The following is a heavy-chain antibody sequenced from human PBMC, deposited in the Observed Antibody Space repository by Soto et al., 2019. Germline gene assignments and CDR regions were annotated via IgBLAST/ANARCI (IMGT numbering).Heavy chain of an antibody. CDR1: GFTFSSYA. CDR3: ARDGPDIVVVPAAIGGMDV. J-gene: IGHJ6*02. CDR2: ISGSGGST. Sequence: PGGSLRLSCAASGFTFSSYAMSWVRRAPGKGLEWVSAISGSGGSTYYADSVKGRFTISRDNSKNTLYLQMNSLRAEDTAVYYCARDGPDIVVVPAAIGGMDVWGQGTTVTVSS. D-gene: IGHD2-2*01. V-gene: IGHV3-23*01.